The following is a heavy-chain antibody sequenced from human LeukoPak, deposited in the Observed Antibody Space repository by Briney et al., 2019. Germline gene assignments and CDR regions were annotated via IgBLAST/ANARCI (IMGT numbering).Heavy chain of an antibody. CDR2: VDHTGST. D-gene: IGHD6-13*01. CDR1: DDSITMYY. J-gene: IGHJ6*03. V-gene: IGHV4-59*01. CDR3: AKGRVSSSTWYSTYYYYFYMDL. Sequence: PSETLSLTCSVSDDSITMYYWTWIRQPPGKGLEWIGYVDHTGSTNFNPSLNGRVSISRDTTKNLFSLRLRSVTAADTAVCFCAKGRVSSSTWYSTYYYYFYMDLWGKGTTVTVSS.